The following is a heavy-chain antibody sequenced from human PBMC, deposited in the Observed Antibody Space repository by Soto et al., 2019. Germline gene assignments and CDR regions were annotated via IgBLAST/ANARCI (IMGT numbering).Heavy chain of an antibody. V-gene: IGHV3-21*01. CDR3: ARESGYDSGEWDY. J-gene: IGHJ4*02. CDR1: GFTFSSYS. CDR2: ISSSSSYI. D-gene: IGHD5-12*01. Sequence: EVQLVESGGGLVKPGGSLRLSCAASGFTFSSYSMNWVRQAPGKGLEWVSSISSSSSYIYYADSVKGRFTISRDNAKNSLYLQMNSLRAEDTAVYYCARESGYDSGEWDYWGQGTLVTVSS.